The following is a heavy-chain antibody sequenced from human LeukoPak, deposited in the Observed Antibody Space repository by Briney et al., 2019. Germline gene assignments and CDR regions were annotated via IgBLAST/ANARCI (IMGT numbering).Heavy chain of an antibody. V-gene: IGHV3-43*02. CDR2: ISGDGGST. CDR1: GFTFDDYA. Sequence: GGSLRLSCAASGFTFDDYAMHWVRQAPGKGLEWVSLISGDGGSTYYADSVKGRFTIPRDNSKNSLYLQMNSLRTEDTALYYCAKDITMVRGVIAPFGYWGQGTLVTVSS. CDR3: AKDITMVRGVIAPFGY. J-gene: IGHJ4*02. D-gene: IGHD3-10*01.